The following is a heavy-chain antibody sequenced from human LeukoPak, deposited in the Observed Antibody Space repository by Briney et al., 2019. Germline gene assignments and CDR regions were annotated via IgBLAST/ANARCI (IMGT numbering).Heavy chain of an antibody. CDR1: VFTLSIYC. D-gene: IGHD5-18*01. CDR3: ARVGYSYGSYYFDY. J-gene: IGHJ4*02. CDR2: INSDATST. Sequence: GGSLRLSCAASVFTLSIYCMHWVRRAPGKVLVWASRINSDATSTTYADSVKGRFTISRDTARNTLYLQMNSLRAEDTAVYYCARVGYSYGSYYFDYWGQGTLVTVSS. V-gene: IGHV3-74*01.